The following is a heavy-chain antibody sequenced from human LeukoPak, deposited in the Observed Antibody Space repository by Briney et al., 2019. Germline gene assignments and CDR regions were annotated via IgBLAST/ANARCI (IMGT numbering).Heavy chain of an antibody. J-gene: IGHJ5*02. CDR3: ARIIGFGLLVS. Sequence: GGSLRLSCAASGFTFSSSWMTWVRQAPGKGLEWVANIKEDGSEKYYVASVQGRFTISRDDANNSLHLQMNSLRVEDTAVYYCARIIGFGLLVSWGQGTQVTVSS. CDR1: GFTFSSSW. CDR2: IKEDGSEK. D-gene: IGHD3-10*01. V-gene: IGHV3-7*05.